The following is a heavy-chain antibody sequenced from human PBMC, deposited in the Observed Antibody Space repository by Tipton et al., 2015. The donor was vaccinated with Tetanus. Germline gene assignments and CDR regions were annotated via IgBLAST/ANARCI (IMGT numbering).Heavy chain of an antibody. CDR1: GYTFTSFH. CDR3: ARERGNRANAFDL. J-gene: IGHJ3*01. V-gene: IGHV1-46*01. Sequence: QLVQSGAEVKKPGASVKVSCKTSGYTFTSFHMYWVRQAPGQGLQWMGTVNPSGGVTTYAQKFKGRLIVTKDTSTTTVYMELNSLTSEDTAIYYCARERGNRANAFDLWGQGTMVAVSS. CDR2: VNPSGGVT. D-gene: IGHD3-16*01.